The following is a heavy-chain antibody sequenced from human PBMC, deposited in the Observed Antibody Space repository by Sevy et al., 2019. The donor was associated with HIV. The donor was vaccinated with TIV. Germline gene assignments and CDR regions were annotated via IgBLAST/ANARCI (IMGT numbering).Heavy chain of an antibody. CDR3: ARDLASGDFQH. V-gene: IGHV1-46*01. J-gene: IGHJ1*01. CDR1: GYTFTSYY. D-gene: IGHD3-10*01. CDR2: INPSGGST. Sequence: ASVKVSCKASGYTFTSYYMHWVRQAPGQGLEWMGIINPSGGSTSYAQKFQGRVTMTRDTSTSTVYMELSSLRSEDPAVYYCARDLASGDFQHWGQGTLVTVSS.